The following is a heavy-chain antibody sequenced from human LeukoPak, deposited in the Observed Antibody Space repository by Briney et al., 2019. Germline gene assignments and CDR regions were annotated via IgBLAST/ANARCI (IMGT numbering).Heavy chain of an antibody. Sequence: GGSLRLSCAAYGFTVSSNYMSWVRQAPGKGLEWVSVIYSGGSTYYADSVKGRFTISRDNSKNTLYLQMNSLRAEDTAVYYCARRGVTKYYFDYWGQGTLVTVSS. J-gene: IGHJ4*02. V-gene: IGHV3-66*01. D-gene: IGHD4-17*01. CDR3: ARRGVTKYYFDY. CDR1: GFTVSSNY. CDR2: IYSGGST.